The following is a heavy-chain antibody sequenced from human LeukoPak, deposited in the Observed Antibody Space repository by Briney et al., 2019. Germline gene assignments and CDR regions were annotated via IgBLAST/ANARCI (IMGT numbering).Heavy chain of an antibody. CDR1: GGNFSSYA. Sequence: GASVKVSCKASGGNFSSYAISWVRQAPGQGLEWMGGIIPIFGTANYAQKFQGRVTITSDKSTSTAYMELSSLRSEDTAVYYCARLRGYCSSTSCYFYYGMDVWGKGTTVTVSS. CDR3: ARLRGYCSSTSCYFYYGMDV. J-gene: IGHJ6*04. D-gene: IGHD2-2*01. V-gene: IGHV1-69*06. CDR2: IIPIFGTA.